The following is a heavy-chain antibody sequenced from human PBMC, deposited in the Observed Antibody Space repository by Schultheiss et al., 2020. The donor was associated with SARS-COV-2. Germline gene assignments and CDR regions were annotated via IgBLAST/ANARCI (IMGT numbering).Heavy chain of an antibody. Sequence: ASVKVSCKASGGTFTSYGISWVRQAPGQGLEWMGWMNPNSGNTGYAQKFQGRVTMTRNTSISTAYMELSSLRSEDTAVYYCARTTTVTRKRYYYYGMDVWGQGTTVTVSS. V-gene: IGHV1-8*02. J-gene: IGHJ6*02. CDR2: MNPNSGNT. CDR1: GGTFTSYG. CDR3: ARTTTVTRKRYYYYGMDV. D-gene: IGHD4-17*01.